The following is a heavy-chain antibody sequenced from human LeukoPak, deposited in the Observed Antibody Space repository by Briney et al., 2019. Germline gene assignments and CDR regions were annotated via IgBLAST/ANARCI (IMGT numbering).Heavy chain of an antibody. V-gene: IGHV3-21*01. CDR2: ISSSSSYI. CDR3: ARDGYSYGPPALDY. Sequence: GGSLRLSCAASGFTLSSYSMNWVRQAPGKGLEWVSSISSSSSYIYYADSVKGRFTISRDNAKNSLYLQMNSLRAEDTAVYYCARDGYSYGPPALDYWGQGTLVTASS. CDR1: GFTLSSYS. D-gene: IGHD5-18*01. J-gene: IGHJ4*02.